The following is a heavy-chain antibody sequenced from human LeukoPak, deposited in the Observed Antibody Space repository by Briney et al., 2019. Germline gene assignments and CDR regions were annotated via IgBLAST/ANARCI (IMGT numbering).Heavy chain of an antibody. CDR3: AKMPVSYSSGWTNFDY. V-gene: IGHV3-23*01. J-gene: IGHJ4*02. D-gene: IGHD6-19*01. CDR2: ISGSGSST. CDR1: GFTFSNYA. Sequence: GGSLRLSCAASGFTFSNYAMSWVRQAPGKGLEWVSGISGSGSSTHYADSVKGRFTISRDNSKNTLYVQMNSLRAGDTAVYFCAKMPVSYSSGWTNFDYWGQGTLVTVSS.